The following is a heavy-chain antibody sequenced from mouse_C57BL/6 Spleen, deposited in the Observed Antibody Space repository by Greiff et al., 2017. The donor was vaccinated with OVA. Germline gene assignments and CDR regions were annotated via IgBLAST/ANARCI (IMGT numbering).Heavy chain of an antibody. CDR1: GFNIKNTY. CDR3: ASDYDRNAMDY. V-gene: IGHV14-3*01. D-gene: IGHD2-4*01. Sequence: EVQRVESVAELVRPGASVKLSCTASGFNIKNTYMHWVKQRPEQGLEWIGRIDPANGNTKYAPKFQGKATITADTSSNTAYLQLSSLTSEDTAIYYCASDYDRNAMDYWGQGTSVTVSS. CDR2: IDPANGNT. J-gene: IGHJ4*01.